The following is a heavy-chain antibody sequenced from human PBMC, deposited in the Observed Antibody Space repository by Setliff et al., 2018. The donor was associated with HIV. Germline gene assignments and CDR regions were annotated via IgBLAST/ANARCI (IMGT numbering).Heavy chain of an antibody. CDR2: IRSKAYGGTT. D-gene: IGHD5-18*01. J-gene: IGHJ3*02. V-gene: IGHV3-49*04. CDR3: TRDKGYAFDI. Sequence: PGGSLRLSCTASGFTFGDYAMSWVRQAPGKGLEWVGFIRSKAYGGTTEYAASVKDRFTVSRDDSKSIAYLQINSLETEDTAVYYCTRDKGYAFDIWGQGTMVTV. CDR1: GFTFGDYA.